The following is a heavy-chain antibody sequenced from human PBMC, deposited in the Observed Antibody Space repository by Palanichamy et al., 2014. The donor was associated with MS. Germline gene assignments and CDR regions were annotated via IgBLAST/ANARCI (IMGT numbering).Heavy chain of an antibody. V-gene: IGHV3-7*01. Sequence: EVQLVESGGGLVQPGGSLRLSCAASGFTFSSYWMSWVRQAPGKGLEWAANIKQDGSEKYYVDSVKGRFTISRDNAKNPLYLQMNSLRVEDTAVYYCARNFAEYYDFWSGYFDYWGQGTLVTVSS. CDR3: ARNFAEYYDFWSGYFDY. CDR1: GFTFSSYW. CDR2: IKQDGSEK. D-gene: IGHD3-3*01. J-gene: IGHJ4*02.